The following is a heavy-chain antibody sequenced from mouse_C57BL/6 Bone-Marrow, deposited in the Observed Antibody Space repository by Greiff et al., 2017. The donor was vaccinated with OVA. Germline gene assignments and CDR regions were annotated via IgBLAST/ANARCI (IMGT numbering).Heavy chain of an antibody. Sequence: VQLQQSGAELVKPGASVKLSCKASGYTFTEYTIHWVKQRSGQGLEWIGWFYPGSGSIKYNEKFKDKATLTADKSSSTVYMGLSRLTSEDSAVYFCARHASLYYYGSSWFAYWGQGTLVTVSA. V-gene: IGHV1-62-2*01. D-gene: IGHD1-1*01. CDR1: GYTFTEYT. CDR2: FYPGSGSI. CDR3: ARHASLYYYGSSWFAY. J-gene: IGHJ3*01.